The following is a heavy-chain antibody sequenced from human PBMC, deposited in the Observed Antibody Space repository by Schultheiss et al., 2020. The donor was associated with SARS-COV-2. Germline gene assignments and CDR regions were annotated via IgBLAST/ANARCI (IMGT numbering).Heavy chain of an antibody. J-gene: IGHJ4*02. V-gene: IGHV1-69*13. CDR3: ARNGAARDGSGFFFGF. Sequence: SVKVSCTASGYTFNNYHLNWVRQAPGQGLEWMGGIIPMFGTASYAQMLQGRVTITADESTSTTYMELSSLRSEDTAVYFCARNGAARDGSGFFFGFWGQGTLVTVSS. CDR2: IIPMFGTA. D-gene: IGHD3-22*01. CDR1: GYTFNNYH.